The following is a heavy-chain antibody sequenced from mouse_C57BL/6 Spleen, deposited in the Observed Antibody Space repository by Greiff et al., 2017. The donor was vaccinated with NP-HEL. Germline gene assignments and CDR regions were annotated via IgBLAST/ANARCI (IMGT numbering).Heavy chain of an antibody. Sequence: QVHVKQSGAELVKPGASVKLSCKASGYTFTSYWMHWVKQRPGQGLEWIGMIHPNSGSTNYNEKFKGKATLTVDKSSSTAYMQLSSLTSADSAVYDFARNYGSSDGCYFDDWGTGTTVTVSS. V-gene: IGHV1-64*01. CDR1: GYTFTSYW. CDR2: IHPNSGST. CDR3: ARNYGSSDGCYFDD. D-gene: IGHD1-1*01. J-gene: IGHJ1*03.